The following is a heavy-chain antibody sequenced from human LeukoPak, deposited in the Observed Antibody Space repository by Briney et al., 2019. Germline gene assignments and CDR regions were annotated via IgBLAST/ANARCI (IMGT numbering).Heavy chain of an antibody. J-gene: IGHJ3*02. V-gene: IGHV4-4*07. Sequence: KPSETLSLTCSVSGGSIRGYYWTWLRQPAGKGLEWIGRVYTSGSTHYNPSLKTRLTMSLDTSKNQFSLKLSSVTAADTAMYYCVRIITGTTTAFDIWGQGTMVTVSS. CDR2: VYTSGST. D-gene: IGHD1-7*01. CDR1: GGSIRGYY. CDR3: VRIITGTTTAFDI.